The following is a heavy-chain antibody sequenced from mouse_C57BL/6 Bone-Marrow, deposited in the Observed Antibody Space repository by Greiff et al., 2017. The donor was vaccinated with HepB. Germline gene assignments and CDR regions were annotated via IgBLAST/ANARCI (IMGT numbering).Heavy chain of an antibody. D-gene: IGHD3-2*02. Sequence: EVMLMEPGGGLVKPGGSLKLSCAASGFTFSSYTMSWVRQTPGKRLEWVGTISGGGGNTYYPHSLKGRFTISRDNAKTTLYLQMSSLTSEDSALYYCARQGAQAFFDYWGQGTALTVSA. CDR2: ISGGGGNT. V-gene: IGHV5-9*01. CDR3: ARQGAQAFFDY. CDR1: GFTFSSYT. J-gene: IGHJ2*01.